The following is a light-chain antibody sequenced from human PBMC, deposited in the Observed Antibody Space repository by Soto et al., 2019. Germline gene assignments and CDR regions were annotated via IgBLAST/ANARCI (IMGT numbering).Light chain of an antibody. CDR1: TSDIGTYNS. CDR3: SSYAVRNNWG. Sequence: QSALTQPPSASGAPGQSVAISCTGTTSDIGTYNSVSWFQQHPGKAPKLMIYEVTKRPSGVPDRFSGSKSGNTASLTVSGLQAEDEADYYCSSYAVRNNWGFGTGTKLTVL. J-gene: IGLJ1*01. CDR2: EVT. V-gene: IGLV2-8*01.